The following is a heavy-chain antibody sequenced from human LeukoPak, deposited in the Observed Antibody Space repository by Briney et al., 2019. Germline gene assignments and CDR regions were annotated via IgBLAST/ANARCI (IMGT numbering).Heavy chain of an antibody. J-gene: IGHJ4*02. CDR2: IIPILGIA. CDR3: ARDSGYYPFDY. V-gene: IGHV1-69*04. Sequence: ASVKVSCKASGGTFSSYAISWVRQAPGQGLEWMGRIIPILGIANYAQKFQGRVTITADKSTSTAYMELSSLRSEDTAVYYCARDSGYYPFDYWGQGTLVTVSS. D-gene: IGHD3-22*01. CDR1: GGTFSSYA.